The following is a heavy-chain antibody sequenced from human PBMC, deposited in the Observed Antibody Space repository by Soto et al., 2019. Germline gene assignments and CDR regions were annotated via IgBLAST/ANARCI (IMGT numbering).Heavy chain of an antibody. CDR1: GFTFSNYA. CDR3: AKDYMGYHDYSWYFDF. V-gene: IGHV3-23*01. D-gene: IGHD4-4*01. CDR2: ISGSGGST. Sequence: EVQLLESGGGLVQPGGSLRLSCAASGFTFSNYAMSWARQAPGKGLEWVAGISGSGGSTYYAGSVKGRFTISSDNSTNILYLQMNSMRAEDTAVYYCAKDYMGYHDYSWYFDFWGRGTLVTVSS. J-gene: IGHJ2*01.